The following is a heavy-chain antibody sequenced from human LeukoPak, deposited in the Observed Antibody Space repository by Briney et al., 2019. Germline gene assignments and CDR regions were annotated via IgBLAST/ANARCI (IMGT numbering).Heavy chain of an antibody. Sequence: PSETLSLTCTVSGGSITTHHWSWIRQPPGKGLEWIGYIYYSGNTNYNPSLKSRVTMKIDTSKSQFALKLNSVTDADTAIYYCARIQHKTLFFDYWGQGILVTVSS. V-gene: IGHV4-59*11. J-gene: IGHJ4*02. CDR1: GGSITTHH. CDR3: ARIQHKTLFFDY. CDR2: IYYSGNT.